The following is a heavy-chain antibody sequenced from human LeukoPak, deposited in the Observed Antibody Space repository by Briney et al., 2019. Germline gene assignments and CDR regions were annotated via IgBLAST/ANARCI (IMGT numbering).Heavy chain of an antibody. CDR1: GGSISGYY. J-gene: IGHJ4*02. Sequence: SETLSLTCTVSGGSISGYYWNWIRQPPGKGLEWIGYVSYSGSTNYNPSLKSRVTISVDTSKDHFSLKVSSVTAADTAVYYCARRRLGNYDLDYWGQGTLVTVSS. D-gene: IGHD1-7*01. V-gene: IGHV4-59*08. CDR3: ARRRLGNYDLDY. CDR2: VSYSGST.